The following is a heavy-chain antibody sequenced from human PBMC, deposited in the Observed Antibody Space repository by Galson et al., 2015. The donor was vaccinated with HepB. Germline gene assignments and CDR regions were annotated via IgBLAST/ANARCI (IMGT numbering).Heavy chain of an antibody. Sequence: SETLSLTCTVSGGSISSSSYYWGWIRQPPGKGLEWIGSIYYSGSTYYNPSLKSRVTISVDTSKNQFSLKLSSVTAADTAVYYCARGPNHKPTTVTTLSWFDPWGQGTLVTVSS. D-gene: IGHD4-17*01. V-gene: IGHV4-39*07. CDR3: ARGPNHKPTTVTTLSWFDP. J-gene: IGHJ5*02. CDR2: IYYSGST. CDR1: GGSISSSSYY.